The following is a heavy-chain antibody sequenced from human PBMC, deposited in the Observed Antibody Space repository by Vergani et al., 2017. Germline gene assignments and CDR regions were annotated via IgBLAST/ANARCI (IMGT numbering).Heavy chain of an antibody. V-gene: IGHV3-33*06. Sequence: QVQLVESGGGVVQPGRSLRLSCAASGFTFSSYGMHWVRQAPGKGLEWVAVIWYDGSNKYYADSVKGRFTISRDNSKNTLYLQMNSLRAEDTAVYYCAKDYGGNCDFDYWGQGTLVTVSS. J-gene: IGHJ4*02. CDR2: IWYDGSNK. D-gene: IGHD4-23*01. CDR1: GFTFSSYG. CDR3: AKDYGGNCDFDY.